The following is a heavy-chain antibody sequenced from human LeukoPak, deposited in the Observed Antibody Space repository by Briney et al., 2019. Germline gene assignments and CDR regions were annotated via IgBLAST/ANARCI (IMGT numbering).Heavy chain of an antibody. CDR2: FYSGGDT. Sequence: VRQAPGXGXEWVSVFYSGGDTHYADSVKGRSTISRDNSKNTLYLQMNSLRAEDTAVYYCARDSPGYWYFDLWGRGTLVSVSS. CDR3: ARDSPGYWYFDL. V-gene: IGHV3-53*01. J-gene: IGHJ2*01.